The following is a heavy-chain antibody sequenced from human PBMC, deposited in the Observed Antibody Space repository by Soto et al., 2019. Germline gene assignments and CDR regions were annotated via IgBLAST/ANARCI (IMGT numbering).Heavy chain of an antibody. V-gene: IGHV1-18*04. CDR2: ISGYNGNT. CDR1: GYNFTSYG. Sequence: QVQLVQSGAEVKKPGASVKVSCKASGYNFTSYGISWVRQAPGQGLEWMGWISGYNGNTNYAQKLQGSVTMTTDTSKSTAYMELRSLRSDETDVYYCARGGARYGYANYSHSGMDVWGQGTTVTVSS. J-gene: IGHJ6*02. D-gene: IGHD5-12*01. CDR3: ARGGARYGYANYSHSGMDV.